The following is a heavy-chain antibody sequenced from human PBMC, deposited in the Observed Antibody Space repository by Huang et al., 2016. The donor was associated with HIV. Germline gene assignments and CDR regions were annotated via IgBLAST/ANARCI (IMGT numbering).Heavy chain of an antibody. D-gene: IGHD4-17*01. Sequence: EVQLVESGGGLVKPGGSLRLSCAASGLTFSSAWMSWVRQAPGKGLEWGARIKTKPDGGTTDYAAPVKGRFSISRDDSKNTLYLQMNSLKTEDTAIYYCSTDLTTTVTTADYWGQGTLVTVSS. CDR2: IKTKPDGGTT. V-gene: IGHV3-15*01. CDR1: GLTFSSAW. J-gene: IGHJ4*02. CDR3: STDLTTTVTTADY.